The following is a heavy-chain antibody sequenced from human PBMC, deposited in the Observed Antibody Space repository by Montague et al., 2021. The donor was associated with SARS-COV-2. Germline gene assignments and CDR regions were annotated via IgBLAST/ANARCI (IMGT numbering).Heavy chain of an antibody. V-gene: IGHV4-39*06. CDR3: ARANGYYFDY. CDR1: GGSISSSSHY. J-gene: IGHJ4*02. CDR2: IYYSGST. D-gene: IGHD2-8*01. Sequence: SETLSLTCTVSGGSISSSSHYWGWIRQPPGRGLDWIGSIYYSGSTYYKPSLKSRVTIYVDTSKNQFPLKLSSVTAADTAVYYCARANGYYFDYWGQGTLVTASS.